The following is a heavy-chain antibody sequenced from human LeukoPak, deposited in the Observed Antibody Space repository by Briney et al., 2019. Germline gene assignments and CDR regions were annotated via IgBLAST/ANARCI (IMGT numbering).Heavy chain of an antibody. CDR2: ISGSGVST. V-gene: IGHV3-23*01. Sequence: GGSLRLSRAASGFTFSSYAMSWVRQAPGKGLEWVSAISGSGVSTYYADSVKGRFTISRDNSKNTLYLQMNSLTAEDTAVYYCAPWAPLQTTVTTSDSWGQGTLVTVSS. J-gene: IGHJ4*02. CDR3: APWAPLQTTVTTSDS. D-gene: IGHD4-17*01. CDR1: GFTFSSYA.